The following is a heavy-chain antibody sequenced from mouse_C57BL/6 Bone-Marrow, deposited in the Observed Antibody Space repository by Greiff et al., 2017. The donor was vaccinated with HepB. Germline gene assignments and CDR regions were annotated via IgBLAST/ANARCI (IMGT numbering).Heavy chain of an antibody. J-gene: IGHJ1*03. Sequence: VQLQQSGAELVKPGASVKLSCKASGYTFTSYWMHWVKQRPGQGLEWIGMIHPNSGSTNYNEKFKSKATLTVDKSSSTAYMQLSSLTSEDSAVYYCARDYGNYVGWYFDVWGTGTTVTVSS. CDR2: IHPNSGST. CDR1: GYTFTSYW. CDR3: ARDYGNYVGWYFDV. V-gene: IGHV1-64*01. D-gene: IGHD2-1*01.